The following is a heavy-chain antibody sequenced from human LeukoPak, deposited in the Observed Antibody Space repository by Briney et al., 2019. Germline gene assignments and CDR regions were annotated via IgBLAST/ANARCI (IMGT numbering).Heavy chain of an antibody. CDR2: MNPNSGNT. CDR3: ARHDILTRTDAFDI. Sequence: ASVKVSCKASGGTFSSYAISWVRQATGQGLEWMGWMNPNSGNTGYAQKFQGRVTITRNTSISTAYMELSSLRSEDTAVYYCARHDILTRTDAFDIWGQGTMVTVSS. V-gene: IGHV1-8*03. D-gene: IGHD3-9*01. J-gene: IGHJ3*02. CDR1: GGTFSSYA.